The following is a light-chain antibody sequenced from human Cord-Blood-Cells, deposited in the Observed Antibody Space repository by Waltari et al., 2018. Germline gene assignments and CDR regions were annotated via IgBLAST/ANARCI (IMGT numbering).Light chain of an antibody. J-gene: IGLJ3*02. CDR2: EGS. V-gene: IGLV2-23*01. CDR1: SSDVGSYNL. CDR3: CSYAGSSNWV. Sequence: QSALTQPASVSGSPGQSITISCTGTSSDVGSYNLVSWYQQHPGKAPKLMIYEGSKRPSGVANPLSGSKSGNTAYLTISELQAEDEADYYCCSYAGSSNWVFGGGTKLTVL.